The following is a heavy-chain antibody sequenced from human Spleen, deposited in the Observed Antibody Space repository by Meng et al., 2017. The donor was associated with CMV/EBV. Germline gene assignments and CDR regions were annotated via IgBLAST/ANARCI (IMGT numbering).Heavy chain of an antibody. CDR2: LNPNRGNK. D-gene: IGHD6-19*01. CDR3: ARYSSGPNWFDP. Sequence: CTASGYTFTSYDSDCVRQGTGQELEWIGWLNPNRGNKGYAQKFQGTVTMARNTSIRTAYMELSSLRSEDTAVYYCARYSSGPNWFDPWGQGTLVTVSS. J-gene: IGHJ5*02. CDR1: GYTFTSYD. V-gene: IGHV1-8*01.